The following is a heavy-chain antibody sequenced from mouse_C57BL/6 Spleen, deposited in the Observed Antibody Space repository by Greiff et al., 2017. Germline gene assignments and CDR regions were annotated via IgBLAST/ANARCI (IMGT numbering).Heavy chain of an antibody. CDR3: ARGEQLRRPDY. CDR1: GYAFSSYW. J-gene: IGHJ2*01. V-gene: IGHV1-80*01. Sequence: VKLMESGAELVKPGASVKISCKASGYAFSSYWMNWVKQRPGKGLEWIGQIYPGDGDTNYNGKFKGKATLTADKSSSTAYMQLSSQTSEDSAVYFGARGEQLRRPDYWGQGTTLTVSA. CDR2: IYPGDGDT. D-gene: IGHD3-2*02.